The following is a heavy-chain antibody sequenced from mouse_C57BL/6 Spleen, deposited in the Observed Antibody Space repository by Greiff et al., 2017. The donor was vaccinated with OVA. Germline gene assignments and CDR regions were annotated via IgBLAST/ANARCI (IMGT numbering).Heavy chain of an antibody. V-gene: IGHV1-69*01. CDR2: IDPSDSYT. D-gene: IGHD2-4*01. J-gene: IGHJ1*03. CDR3: ARSIYYDYGYWYFDV. CDR1: GYTFTSYW. Sequence: VQLQQSGAELVMPGASVKLSCKASGYTFTSYWMHWVKQRPGQGLEWIGEIDPSDSYTNYNQKFKGKSTLTVDKSSSTAYMQLSSLTSEDSAVYYCARSIYYDYGYWYFDVWGTGTTVTVSS.